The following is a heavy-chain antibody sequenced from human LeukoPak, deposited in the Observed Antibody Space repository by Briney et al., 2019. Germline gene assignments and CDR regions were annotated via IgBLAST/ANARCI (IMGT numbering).Heavy chain of an antibody. V-gene: IGHV4-39*02. CDR2: INHSGST. CDR1: GGSISSSSYY. Sequence: SETLSLTCTVSGGSISSSSYYWSWIRQPPGKGLEWIGEINHSGSTNYNPSLKSRVTISVDTSKNHFSLRLSSVTAADTAVYYCARPPEIVGAPGAFDIWGQGTMVTVSS. CDR3: ARPPEIVGAPGAFDI. J-gene: IGHJ3*02. D-gene: IGHD1-26*01.